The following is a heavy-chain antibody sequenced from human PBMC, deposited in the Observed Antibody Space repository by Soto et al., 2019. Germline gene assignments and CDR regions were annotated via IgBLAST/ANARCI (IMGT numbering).Heavy chain of an antibody. CDR3: ARDSHLYYGSGSRYNWFDP. Sequence: QVQLVQSGAEVKKPGASVKVSCKASGYTFTSYYMHWVRQAPGQGLEWLGIINPRGGSTSYAQKFQGRVTMSRDTDVSTVNIELSSLRAEDTDVYDCARDSHLYYGSGSRYNWFDPWGQGTLVAVSS. CDR2: INPRGGST. J-gene: IGHJ5*02. D-gene: IGHD3-10*01. V-gene: IGHV1-46*01. CDR1: GYTFTSYY.